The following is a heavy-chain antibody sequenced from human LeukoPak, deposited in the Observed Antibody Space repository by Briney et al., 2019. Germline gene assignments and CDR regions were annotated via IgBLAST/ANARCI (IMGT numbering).Heavy chain of an antibody. CDR1: GFTFSSYG. CDR2: IRYDGSNK. Sequence: GGSLRLSCAASGFTFSSYGMHWVRQAPGKGLEWVAFIRYDGSNKYYANSVKGRFTISRDNSKSTLYLQMNSLRAEDTAVYYCAKDYDFRSGYPNDAFDIWGQGTMVTVSS. D-gene: IGHD3-3*01. CDR3: AKDYDFRSGYPNDAFDI. J-gene: IGHJ3*02. V-gene: IGHV3-30*02.